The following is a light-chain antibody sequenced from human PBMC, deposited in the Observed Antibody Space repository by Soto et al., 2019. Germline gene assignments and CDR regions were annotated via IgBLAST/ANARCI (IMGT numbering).Light chain of an antibody. CDR3: QQRSNWPIT. J-gene: IGKJ5*01. CDR2: DAS. V-gene: IGKV3-11*01. CDR1: QSVSGY. Sequence: EIVLTQSPATLSLSPGERASLSCRASQSVSGYLAWYQQKPGQAPRLLIYDASNRATGLPARFSGSGSGTDFTLTISSLEPEDFAVYYCQQRSNWPITFGQGTRLEMK.